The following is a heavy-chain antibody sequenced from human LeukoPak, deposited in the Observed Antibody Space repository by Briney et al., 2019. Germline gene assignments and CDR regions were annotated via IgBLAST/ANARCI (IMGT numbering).Heavy chain of an antibody. CDR2: IYYSGNT. CDR1: GGSISGSSYY. V-gene: IGHV4-39*07. Sequence: SETLSLTCTVSGGSISGSSYYWAWIRQPPGKGLEWIGGIYYSGNTYYNPSLKSRVTMSVDTSKNQFSLKLSSVTAADTAVYYCARDCSSTSCYSPYAFDIWGQGTMVTVSS. D-gene: IGHD2-2*02. CDR3: ARDCSSTSCYSPYAFDI. J-gene: IGHJ3*02.